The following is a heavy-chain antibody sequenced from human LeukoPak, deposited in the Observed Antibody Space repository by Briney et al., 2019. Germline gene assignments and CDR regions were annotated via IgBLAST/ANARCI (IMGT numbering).Heavy chain of an antibody. V-gene: IGHV4-59*01. CDR3: ARSSEGRYYYDSSGYSYYYYYMDV. D-gene: IGHD3-22*01. CDR2: IYYSGST. CDR1: GGSISNYY. Sequence: SETLSLTCTVSGGSISNYYWNWIRQPPGKGLEWIGYIYYSGSTNYNPSLKSRVTISVDTSKNQFSLKLNSVTAADTAVYYCARSSEGRYYYDSSGYSYYYYYMDVWGKGTTVTISS. J-gene: IGHJ6*03.